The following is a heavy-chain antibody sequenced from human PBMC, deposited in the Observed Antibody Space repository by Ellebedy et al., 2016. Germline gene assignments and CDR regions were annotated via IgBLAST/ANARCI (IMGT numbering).Heavy chain of an antibody. CDR1: GGSFSGYY. CDR2: INHRGST. CDR3: ARGHDPDAVTPAALALFSRMGSLWFDP. Sequence: SETLSLTXAVYGGSFSGYYWTWIRQPPGKGLEWIGEINHRGSTNYSPSLKSRVTISVETSKNQFSLKLSSVTAADTAVYYCARGHDPDAVTPAALALFSRMGSLWFDPWGQGTLVSVSS. V-gene: IGHV4-34*01. D-gene: IGHD2-2*01. J-gene: IGHJ5*02.